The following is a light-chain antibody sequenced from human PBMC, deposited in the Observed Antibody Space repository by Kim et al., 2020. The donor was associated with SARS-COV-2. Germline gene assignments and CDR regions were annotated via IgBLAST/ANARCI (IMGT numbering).Light chain of an antibody. CDR1: QSVSSY. V-gene: IGKV3-11*01. CDR3: QQRSNWPLT. Sequence: EIVLTQSPATLSLSPGERGTLSCRASQSVSSYLAWYQQKAGQAPRLLIYDASNRATGIPARFSGSGSGTDFTLTISSLEPEDFAVYYWQQRSNWPLTFGGGTKVDIK. J-gene: IGKJ4*01. CDR2: DAS.